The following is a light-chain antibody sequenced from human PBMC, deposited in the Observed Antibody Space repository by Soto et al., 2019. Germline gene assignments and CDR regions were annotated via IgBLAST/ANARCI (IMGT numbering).Light chain of an antibody. CDR2: DAS. CDR3: QQHSNWPPS. J-gene: IGKJ3*01. Sequence: ENVLTQSPATLSLSPGERATLSCRASQSVSSYLAWYQQKPGQAPRLLIYDASNRATGIPARFSGSGSGTDFTLTISSLEPEDFAVYYCQQHSNWPPSFVPGTKVYIK. V-gene: IGKV3-11*01. CDR1: QSVSSY.